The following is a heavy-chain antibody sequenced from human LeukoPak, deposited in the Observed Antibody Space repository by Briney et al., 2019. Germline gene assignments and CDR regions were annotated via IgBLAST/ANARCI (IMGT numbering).Heavy chain of an antibody. CDR1: GGTFTIYA. CDR2: RIPIFGTA. Sequence: SVKLSCKASGGTFTIYAISWVRQARGQGLEWMGGRIPIFGTANYAQKFQGRVTMKRETTNRTDYMEMSRLRSDDTAVYYCARGVYDFWSGYPIDYWGQGTLVTVSS. V-gene: IGHV1-69*05. D-gene: IGHD3-3*01. CDR3: ARGVYDFWSGYPIDY. J-gene: IGHJ4*02.